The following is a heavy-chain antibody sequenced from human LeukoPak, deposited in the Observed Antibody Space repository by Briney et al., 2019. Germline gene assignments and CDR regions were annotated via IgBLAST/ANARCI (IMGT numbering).Heavy chain of an antibody. V-gene: IGHV3-48*03. CDR2: ISSSGSTI. D-gene: IGHD2/OR15-2a*01. CDR1: GFTFSSYE. J-gene: IGHJ4*02. CDR3: ARERTTIVSGTTIGAH. Sequence: GGSLRLSCAASGFTFSSYEMNWVRQAPGKGLEWVSYISSSGSTIYYADSVKGRFTISRDNAKNSLYLQMNSLRADDTAVYYCARERTTIVSGTTIGAHWGQGTLVTVSS.